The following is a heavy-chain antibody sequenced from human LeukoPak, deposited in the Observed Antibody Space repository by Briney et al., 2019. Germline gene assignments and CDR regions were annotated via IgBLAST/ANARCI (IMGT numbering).Heavy chain of an antibody. CDR1: GGSISSYY. CDR3: ARSRHRDGYYYYYYMDV. V-gene: IGHV4-59*08. J-gene: IGHJ6*03. Sequence: SETLSLTCSVSGGSISSYYWSWIRQPPEKGLEWIGYIYYSGSTNYNPSLKSRVTISVDTSKNQFSLKLSSVTAADTAVYYCARSRHRDGYYYYYYMDVWGKGTTVTISS. CDR2: IYYSGST. D-gene: IGHD2-21*02.